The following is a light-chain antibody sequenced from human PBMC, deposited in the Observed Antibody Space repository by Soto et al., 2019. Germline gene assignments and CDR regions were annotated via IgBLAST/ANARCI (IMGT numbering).Light chain of an antibody. Sequence: QSALTQPPSVSAAPGQKVTISCSGSTSNIGNNYVSWFQQLPGAAPKLLIYENDKRPSGIPDRFSGSTSGTSATLGITGLQTGDEADYYCGTWDSSLSGYVLATGTKVTVL. V-gene: IGLV1-51*02. CDR2: END. CDR3: GTWDSSLSGYV. J-gene: IGLJ1*01. CDR1: TSNIGNNY.